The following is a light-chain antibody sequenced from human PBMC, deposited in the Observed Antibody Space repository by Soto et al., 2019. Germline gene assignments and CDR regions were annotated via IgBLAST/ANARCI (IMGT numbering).Light chain of an antibody. CDR3: QQTYTTHEIT. J-gene: IGKJ5*01. Sequence: IQMTQSPSSLSASVGDRVTITCRASQSISIYXNXXQLKPGKAPNLLMYVASYLKSGVPTRFSRSGSGTDFTLTISSLQPDDFANYYCQQTYTTHEITFCQGTRLEIK. CDR2: VAS. CDR1: QSISIY. V-gene: IGKV1-39*01.